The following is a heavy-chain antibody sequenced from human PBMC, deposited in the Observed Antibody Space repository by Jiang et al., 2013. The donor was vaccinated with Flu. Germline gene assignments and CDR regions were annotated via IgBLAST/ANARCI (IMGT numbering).Heavy chain of an antibody. CDR1: GFTFSTYS. CDR3: AREIPTWDY. V-gene: IGHV3-48*01. Sequence: QLVESGGGLVQPGGSLRLSCAASGFTFSTYSMNWVRQAPGKGLEWVSYIDSSSYTIYYADSVKGRFTISRDNAKSSLYLQMNSLRAEDTAVYYCAREIPTWDYWGQGTLVTVSS. J-gene: IGHJ4*02. CDR2: IDSSSYTI.